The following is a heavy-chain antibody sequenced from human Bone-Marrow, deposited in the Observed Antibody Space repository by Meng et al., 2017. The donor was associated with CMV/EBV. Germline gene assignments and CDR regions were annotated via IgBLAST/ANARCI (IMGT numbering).Heavy chain of an antibody. CDR3: ARVFTREGSAFNAFDI. V-gene: IGHV3-7*01. CDR1: GFTFSRYW. J-gene: IGHJ3*02. D-gene: IGHD2-15*01. Sequence: GESLKISCAASGFTFSRYWMHWVRQAPGKGLEWVANIKPDGSDTDYLDSVKGRFAIPRDNARNSLYLNLDSLRAQDTAVYYCARVFTREGSAFNAFDIWGQGTVVTVSS. CDR2: IKPDGSDT.